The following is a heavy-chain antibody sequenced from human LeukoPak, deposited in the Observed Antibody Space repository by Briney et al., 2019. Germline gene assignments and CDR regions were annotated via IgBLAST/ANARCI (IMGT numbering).Heavy chain of an antibody. CDR2: IYPGDLDT. V-gene: IGHV5-51*01. Sequence: GESLKISCEGSGYSFTSYWIAWVRQMPGKGLEWMGIIYPGDLDTRYSPSFQGQVTISADKSINTAYLQWSSLKASDTAIYYCARRALTTGYFDYWGQGSLVTVSS. D-gene: IGHD1-1*01. CDR3: ARRALTTGYFDY. J-gene: IGHJ4*02. CDR1: GYSFTSYW.